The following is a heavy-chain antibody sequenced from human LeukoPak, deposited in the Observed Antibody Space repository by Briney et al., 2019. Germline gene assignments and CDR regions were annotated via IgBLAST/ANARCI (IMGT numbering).Heavy chain of an antibody. Sequence: SETLSLTCTVSGGSISSHYWSWIRQPPGKGLEWIGYIYYSESTNYNPSLKSRVTISVDTSKNQFSLKLSSVTAADTAVYYCARAPDDILTGYLYYFDYWGQGTLVTVSS. CDR2: IYYSEST. D-gene: IGHD3-9*01. CDR3: ARAPDDILTGYLYYFDY. V-gene: IGHV4-59*11. J-gene: IGHJ4*02. CDR1: GGSISSHY.